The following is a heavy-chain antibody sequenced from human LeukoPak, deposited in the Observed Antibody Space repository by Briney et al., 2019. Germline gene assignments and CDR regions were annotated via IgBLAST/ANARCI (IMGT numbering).Heavy chain of an antibody. CDR3: AREIVGATSADY. CDR2: IWYDGSNK. Sequence: GGSLRLSCAASGFTFSSYGMPWVRQAPGKGLEWVAVIWYDGSNKYYADSVKGRFTISRDNSKNTLYLQMNSLRAEDTAVYYCAREIVGATSADYWGQGTLVTVSS. D-gene: IGHD1-26*01. V-gene: IGHV3-33*01. J-gene: IGHJ4*02. CDR1: GFTFSSYG.